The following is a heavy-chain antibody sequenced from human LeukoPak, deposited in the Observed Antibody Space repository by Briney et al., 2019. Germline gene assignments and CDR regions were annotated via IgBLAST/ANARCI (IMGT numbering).Heavy chain of an antibody. V-gene: IGHV3-23*01. CDR1: GFTFAGYA. J-gene: IGHJ1*01. Sequence: GGSLRLSCAASGFTFAGYAMTWVRQAPGKGLEWVSLISGSGGSTYYADVVKGRFTISRDNSKNALYLQMNSLRAEDTAVYYCAKAGAVAHFQHWGQGTLVTVSS. CDR3: AKAGAVAHFQH. D-gene: IGHD6-19*01. CDR2: ISGSGGST.